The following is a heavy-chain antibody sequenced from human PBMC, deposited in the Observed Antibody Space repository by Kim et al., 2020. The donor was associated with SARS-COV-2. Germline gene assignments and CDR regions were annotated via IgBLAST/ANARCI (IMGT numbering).Heavy chain of an antibody. D-gene: IGHD3-3*01. CDR2: INPNSGGP. CDR3: ARELRITIFGVVLHPSGGWFDP. J-gene: IGHJ5*02. Sequence: ASVKVSCKASGYTFTGYYMHWVRQAPGQGLEWMGRINPNSGGPNYAQKFQGRVTMTRDTSISTAYMELSRLRSDDTAVYYCARELRITIFGVVLHPSGGWFDPWGQGTLVTVSS. V-gene: IGHV1-2*06. CDR1: GYTFTGYY.